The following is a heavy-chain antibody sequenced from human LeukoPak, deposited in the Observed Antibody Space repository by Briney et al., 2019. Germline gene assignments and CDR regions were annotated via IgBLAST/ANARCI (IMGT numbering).Heavy chain of an antibody. D-gene: IGHD5-18*01. CDR1: GGSISSGGYS. Sequence: PSQTLSLTCAVSGGSISSGGYSWSWIRQPPGKGLEWIGRIYTSGSTNYNPSLKSRVTMSVDTSKNQFSLKLSSVTAADTAVYYCARSHGPQYSYGLRVGYMDVWGKGTTVTISS. CDR2: IYTSGST. J-gene: IGHJ6*03. CDR3: ARSHGPQYSYGLRVGYMDV. V-gene: IGHV4-61*02.